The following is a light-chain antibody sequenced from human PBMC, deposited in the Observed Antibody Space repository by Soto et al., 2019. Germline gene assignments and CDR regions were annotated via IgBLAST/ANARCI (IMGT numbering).Light chain of an antibody. V-gene: IGKV2-28*01. J-gene: IGKJ3*01. CDR1: QSLLHSSGNNY. CDR2: LGS. CDR3: MQVLQTPVT. Sequence: DIVMTQSPLSLPVTPGEPASISCRSSQSLLHSSGNNYMDWYVQKPGQSPQLLIQLGSMRASGVPDRFTGSGSGTDFTLKISRVEAEDVGVYYCMQVLQTPVTFGPGTKVDI.